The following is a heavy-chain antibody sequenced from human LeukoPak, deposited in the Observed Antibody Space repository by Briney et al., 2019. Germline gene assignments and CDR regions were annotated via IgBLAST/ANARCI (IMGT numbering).Heavy chain of an antibody. V-gene: IGHV4-59*01. Sequence: SETLSLTCTVSGGSISGFYWTWIRQSPGKGLEWIGHIHYSGRTGYNPSLKSRVTISVDTSKNQFSLKLNSVTAADTAVYYCARDLSGSPHYWGQGTLVTVSS. CDR1: GGSISGFY. CDR3: ARDLSGSPHY. CDR2: IHYSGRT. J-gene: IGHJ4*02. D-gene: IGHD1-26*01.